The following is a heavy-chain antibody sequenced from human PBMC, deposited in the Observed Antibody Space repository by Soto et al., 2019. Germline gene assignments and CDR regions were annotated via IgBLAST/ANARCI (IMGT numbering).Heavy chain of an antibody. CDR2: IWYDGSNK. J-gene: IGHJ4*02. CDR3: AREPGGWYYFDY. D-gene: IGHD6-19*01. Sequence: GGSLRLSCAASGFTVSSNYMSWVRQAPGKGLEWVAVIWYDGSNKYYADSVKGRFTISRDNSKNTLYLQMNSLRAEDTAVYYCAREPGGWYYFDYWGQGTLVTVSS. V-gene: IGHV3-33*08. CDR1: GFTVSSNY.